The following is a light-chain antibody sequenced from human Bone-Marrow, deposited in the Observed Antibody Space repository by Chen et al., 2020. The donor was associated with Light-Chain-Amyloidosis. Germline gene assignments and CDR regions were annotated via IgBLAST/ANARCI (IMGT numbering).Light chain of an antibody. J-gene: IGLJ1*01. V-gene: IGLV2-14*01. CDR2: EVT. Sequence: QSALTQPASVSGSPGQSITISCTGTSSDVGGDNPVSWYQQHPDKAPKLMTYEVTNRPSGVPDRFSGSKSDTTASLTISGLQTEDEADYFCSSYAITNTRVFGTGTRVTVL. CDR1: SSDVGGDNP. CDR3: SSYAITNTRV.